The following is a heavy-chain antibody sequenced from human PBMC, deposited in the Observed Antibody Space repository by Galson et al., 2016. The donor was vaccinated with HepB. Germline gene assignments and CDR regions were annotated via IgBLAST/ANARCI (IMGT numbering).Heavy chain of an antibody. Sequence: SLRLSCAASGFTFSSYAMSWVRQAPGKGLEWVSAISGSGGSPYYAGSVKGRFTISRDNSKNTLYLQMNSLRVEDTALYYCAKDTRSGSYSRWFDPWGQGTLVTVSS. D-gene: IGHD3-3*01. V-gene: IGHV3-23*01. CDR1: GFTFSSYA. CDR2: ISGSGGSP. CDR3: AKDTRSGSYSRWFDP. J-gene: IGHJ5*02.